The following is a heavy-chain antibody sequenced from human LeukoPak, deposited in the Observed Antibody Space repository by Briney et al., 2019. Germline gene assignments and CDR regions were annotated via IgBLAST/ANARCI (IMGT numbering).Heavy chain of an antibody. J-gene: IGHJ4*02. CDR2: IRYDGSNK. D-gene: IGHD2-2*01. V-gene: IGHV3-30*02. CDR1: GFTFSSYG. CDR3: ARGGRYCSSTSCSYYFDY. Sequence: GGSLRLSCAASGFTFSSYGMHWVRQAPGKGLEWVAFIRYDGSNKYYADSVKGRFTISRDNSKNTLYLQMNSLRAEDTAVYYCARGGRYCSSTSCSYYFDYWGQGTLVTVSS.